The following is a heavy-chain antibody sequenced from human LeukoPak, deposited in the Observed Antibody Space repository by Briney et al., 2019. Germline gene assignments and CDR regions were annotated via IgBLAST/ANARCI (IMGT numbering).Heavy chain of an antibody. CDR1: GFTCSSYR. D-gene: IGHD5-12*01. Sequence: GGSLRLSCAASGFTCSSYRMHWVRQAPGKGLVWVSRINSDGSSTSYADSVKGRFTISRDNAKNTLYLQMNSLRAEDTAVYYCARVGEDIVGDYYGMDVWGKGTTVTVSS. V-gene: IGHV3-74*01. CDR2: INSDGSST. J-gene: IGHJ6*04. CDR3: ARVGEDIVGDYYGMDV.